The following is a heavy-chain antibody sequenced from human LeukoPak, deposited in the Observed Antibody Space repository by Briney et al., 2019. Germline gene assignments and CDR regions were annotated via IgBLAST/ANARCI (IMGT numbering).Heavy chain of an antibody. D-gene: IGHD4-17*01. V-gene: IGHV4-30-4*08. Sequence: SETLSLTCNVSGASINTADYYWNWIRQPPGKGLEWIGYLSYSGTPYYNPSLNSRVTISLDTSKNQFSLKLNSVTAADTAMYYCARDRYGDFEDYWGHGTLVTVSS. CDR3: ARDRYGDFEDY. CDR1: GASINTADYY. J-gene: IGHJ4*01. CDR2: LSYSGTP.